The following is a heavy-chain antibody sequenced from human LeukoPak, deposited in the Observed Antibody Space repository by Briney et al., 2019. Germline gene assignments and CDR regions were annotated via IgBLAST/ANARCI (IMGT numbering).Heavy chain of an antibody. J-gene: IGHJ5*02. CDR3: ARGGRDYCSSTSCSNWFDP. CDR1: GGTFSSYA. D-gene: IGHD2-2*01. CDR2: IIPIFGTA. V-gene: IGHV1-69*05. Sequence: GASVKVSCKASGGTFSSYAISWVRQAPGQGLEWMGGIIPIFGTANYAQKFQGRVTITTDESTSTAYMELSSLRSEDTAVYHCARGGRDYCSSTSCSNWFDPWGQGTLVTVSS.